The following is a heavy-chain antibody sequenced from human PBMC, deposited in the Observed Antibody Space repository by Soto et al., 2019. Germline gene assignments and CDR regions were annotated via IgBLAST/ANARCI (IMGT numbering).Heavy chain of an antibody. CDR3: VRGTNGWRGMDY. D-gene: IGHD2-8*01. V-gene: IGHV3-74*01. CDR1: GFTFSSYP. CDR2: ITEDGSGT. J-gene: IGHJ4*03. Sequence: GSLRLSCATSGFTFSSYPIHWVRQAPGKGPVWVSRITEDGSGTTYADSVKGRFTVTRDNAKNTMYLQMSGLGAEDTAVYHCVRGTNGWRGMDYWGQGTMVTVSS.